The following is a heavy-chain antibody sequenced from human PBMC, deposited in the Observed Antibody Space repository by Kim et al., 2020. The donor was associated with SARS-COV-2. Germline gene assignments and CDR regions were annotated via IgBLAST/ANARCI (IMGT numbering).Heavy chain of an antibody. CDR3: ARERGGYSYGGGWFDP. J-gene: IGHJ5*02. Sequence: DSGKGRFTISRDNSKNTLYLQMNSLRAEDTAVYYCARERGGYSYGGGWFDPWGQGTLVTVSS. V-gene: IGHV3-30*01. D-gene: IGHD5-18*01.